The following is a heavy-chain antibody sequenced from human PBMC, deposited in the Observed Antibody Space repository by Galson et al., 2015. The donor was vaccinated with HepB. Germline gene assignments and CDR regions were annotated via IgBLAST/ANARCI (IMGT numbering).Heavy chain of an antibody. CDR2: VHVERSGT. V-gene: IGHV3-74*01. Sequence: PLRLSCAASGFTFRSYWMHWVRHVPGTGLVRVACVHVERSGTSYADSVQGRFTISRDNAKNTLYLQMNSLRAEDTAVYYCGTVFEYWGQGTLVTVSS. D-gene: IGHD3/OR15-3a*01. CDR3: GTVFEY. CDR1: GFTFRSYW. J-gene: IGHJ4*02.